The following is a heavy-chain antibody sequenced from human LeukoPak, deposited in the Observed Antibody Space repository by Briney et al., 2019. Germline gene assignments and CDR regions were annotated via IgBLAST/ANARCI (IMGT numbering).Heavy chain of an antibody. V-gene: IGHV1-8*01. Sequence: ASVKVSCKASGYTFTSYDINWVRQATGQGLEWMGWMNPNSGNTGYAQKFHGRVTMTRNTSISTAYMELRSLRSEDTAVYYCAATVVTSYYYYGMDVWGQGTTVTVSS. CDR2: MNPNSGNT. D-gene: IGHD4-23*01. J-gene: IGHJ6*02. CDR3: AATVVTSYYYYGMDV. CDR1: GYTFTSYD.